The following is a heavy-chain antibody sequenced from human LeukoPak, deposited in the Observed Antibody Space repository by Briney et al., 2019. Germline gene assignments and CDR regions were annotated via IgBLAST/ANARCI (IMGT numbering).Heavy chain of an antibody. V-gene: IGHV3-30*03. CDR1: RFTFSSYG. J-gene: IGHJ6*02. CDR3: ARPYYDSTPSGRDFYGMSV. D-gene: IGHD3-22*01. CDR2: ISYDATNK. Sequence: GGSLRLSCAASRFTFSSYGMHWVRQAPGKGLEWVAVISYDATNKYYADSVKGRFTISRDNSKNTLYLQINSLRTEDTAVYFCARPYYDSTPSGRDFYGMSVWGQGTTVTVSS.